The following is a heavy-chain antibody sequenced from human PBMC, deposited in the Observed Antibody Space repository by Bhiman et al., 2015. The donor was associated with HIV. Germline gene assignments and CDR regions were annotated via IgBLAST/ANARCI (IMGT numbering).Heavy chain of an antibody. Sequence: QVQVVESGGGVVQPGRSLRLSCAASGFPFSSYPMHWVRQAPGKGLEWVALISNDGNNKNYADSVKGRFTISRDNSKNTLYLQMNSLRVEDTAVYYCPREGTITSAFDIWGQGTMVTVS. CDR3: PREGTITSAFDI. J-gene: IGHJ3*02. CDR2: ISNDGNNK. CDR1: GFPFSSYP. D-gene: IGHD1-14*01. V-gene: IGHV3-30-3*01.